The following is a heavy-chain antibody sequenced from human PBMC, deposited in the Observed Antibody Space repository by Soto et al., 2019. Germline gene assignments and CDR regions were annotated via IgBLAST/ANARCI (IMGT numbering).Heavy chain of an antibody. J-gene: IGHJ4*02. CDR2: IYYSGST. CDR1: GGSIISGGYY. CDR3: ARMNYGSASHHFDY. Sequence: QVQLQESGPGLVKPSQTLSLTCTVSGGSIISGGYYWSWIRQHPGKGLEWIGYIYYSGSTYYNPSLKSLVPISVDTSKNQFSLKLSSVTAADTAVSYCARMNYGSASHHFDYWGQGTLVTVSS. D-gene: IGHD3-10*01. V-gene: IGHV4-31*01.